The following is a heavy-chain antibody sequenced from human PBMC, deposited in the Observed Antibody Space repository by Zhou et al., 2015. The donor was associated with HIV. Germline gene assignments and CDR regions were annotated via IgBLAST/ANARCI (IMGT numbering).Heavy chain of an antibody. J-gene: IGHJ4*02. D-gene: IGHD3-16*01. CDR3: ARGLFGASVGHDC. CDR2: ISSSSSYI. V-gene: IGHV3-21*01. Sequence: EVQLVESGGGLVKPGGSLRLSCAASGFTFSSYSMNWVRQAPGKGLEWVSSISSSSSYIYYADSVKGRFTISRDNAKNSLYLQMNSLRAEDTAVYYCARGLFGASVGHDCWGQGTLVTVSS. CDR1: GFTFSSYS.